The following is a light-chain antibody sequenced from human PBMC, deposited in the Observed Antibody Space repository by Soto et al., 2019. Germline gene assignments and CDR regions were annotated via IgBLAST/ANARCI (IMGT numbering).Light chain of an antibody. CDR3: HSYDTSLSGWV. V-gene: IGLV1-40*01. CDR1: SSNIGAGYD. J-gene: IGLJ3*02. Sequence: QSVLTQPPSVSGAPGQRVTISCTGSSSNIGAGYDVHWYQQLPGTAPKLLIYRNSNRPSGVPDRFSGSKSGTSTSLAITGLQAEDEADYYCHSYDTSLSGWVFGGGTKLTVL. CDR2: RNS.